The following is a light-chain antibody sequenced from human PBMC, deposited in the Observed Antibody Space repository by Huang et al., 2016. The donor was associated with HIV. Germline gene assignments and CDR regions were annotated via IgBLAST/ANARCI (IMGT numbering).Light chain of an antibody. V-gene: IGKV1-17*03. Sequence: DIQMTQSPSAMSTSVGDRVTITCRASQGVSNFLAWFQQKPGQVPKRLIYAASTLQGDVPPRFAGSRSGTEFTLTISSLQPEDFATYYCLQYHTYPWTFGQGTKVEIK. CDR1: QGVSNF. CDR3: LQYHTYPWT. CDR2: AAS. J-gene: IGKJ1*01.